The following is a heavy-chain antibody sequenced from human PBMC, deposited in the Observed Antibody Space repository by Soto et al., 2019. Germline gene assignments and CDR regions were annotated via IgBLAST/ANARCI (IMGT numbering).Heavy chain of an antibody. D-gene: IGHD2-8*02. CDR1: GFRFSDNL. CDR3: ASYILSVGPRANDAFDV. V-gene: IGHV1-3*01. CDR2: INPDNGNT. Sequence: QGKLVHSGEEGRKPGASVNISFRASGFRFSDNLINWVRQAPGQSREWMGWINPDNGNTRFSHTFQGRVTISRHASASIAYVEVSDLTSEDTAVYYSASYILSVGPRANDAFDVWGQGTMVTVSS. J-gene: IGHJ3*01.